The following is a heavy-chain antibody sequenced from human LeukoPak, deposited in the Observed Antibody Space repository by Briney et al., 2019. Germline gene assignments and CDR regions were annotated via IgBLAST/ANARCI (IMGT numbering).Heavy chain of an antibody. CDR1: GFTFSSYA. CDR3: AKDRVQWLATLFDY. V-gene: IGHV3-23*01. Sequence: GGSLRLSCAASGFTFSSYAMSLVRQAPGKGLEWVSGISGSGGSTDYADSVKGRFTISRDNSKNTLYLQMNSLRAEDTAVYYCAKDRVQWLATLFDYWGQGTLVTVSS. J-gene: IGHJ4*02. CDR2: ISGSGGST. D-gene: IGHD6-19*01.